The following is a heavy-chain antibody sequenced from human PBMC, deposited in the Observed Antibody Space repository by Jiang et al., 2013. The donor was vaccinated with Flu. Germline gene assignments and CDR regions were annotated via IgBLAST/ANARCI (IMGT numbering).Heavy chain of an antibody. CDR3: ARDSRRGLGEVVAATDYYYYGMDV. V-gene: IGHV7-4-1*02. Sequence: CKASGYTFTSYAMNWVRQAPGQGLEWMGWINTNTGNPTYAQGFTGRFVFSLDTSVSTAYLQISSLKAEDTAVYYCARDSRRGLGEVVAATDYYYYGMDVWGQGTTVTVSS. D-gene: IGHD2-15*01. CDR2: INTNTGNP. CDR1: GYTFTSYA. J-gene: IGHJ6*02.